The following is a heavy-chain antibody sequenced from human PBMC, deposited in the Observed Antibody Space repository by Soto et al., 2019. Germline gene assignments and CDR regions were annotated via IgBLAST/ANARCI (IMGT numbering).Heavy chain of an antibody. CDR1: GGSISSGGYY. D-gene: IGHD4-17*01. CDR3: ARCYGGNFKRYFDY. J-gene: IGHJ4*02. CDR2: IYYSGST. Sequence: PSETLSLTCTVSGGSISSGGYYWSWIRQHPGKGLEWIGYIYYSGSTYYNPSLKSRVTISVDTSKNQFSLKLSSVTAADTAVYYCARCYGGNFKRYFDYWGKGTLVTVSS. V-gene: IGHV4-31*03.